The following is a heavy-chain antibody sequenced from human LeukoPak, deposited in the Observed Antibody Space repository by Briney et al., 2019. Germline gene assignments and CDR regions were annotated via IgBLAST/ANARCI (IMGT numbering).Heavy chain of an antibody. CDR1: GGSISSYY. Sequence: SETLSLTCTVSGGSISSYYWSWIRQPPGKGLEWIGYIYYSGSTNYNPSLKSRVTISVDTSKNQFSLKLSSVTAADTAVYYCAGRGSYCSGGSCYFFDPWSQGTLVTVSS. D-gene: IGHD2-15*01. CDR2: IYYSGST. J-gene: IGHJ5*02. V-gene: IGHV4-59*08. CDR3: AGRGSYCSGGSCYFFDP.